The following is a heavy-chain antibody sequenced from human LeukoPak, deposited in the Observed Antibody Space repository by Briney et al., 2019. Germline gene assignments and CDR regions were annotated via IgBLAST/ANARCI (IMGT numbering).Heavy chain of an antibody. CDR2: INPSGGST. V-gene: IGHV1-46*02. CDR1: GYTFNNYW. Sequence: KISCKASGYTFNNYWIGWVRQAPGQGLEWMGIINPSGGSTSYAQKFQGRVTMTRDTSTSTVYMELSSLRSEDTAVYYCARELSSGSFDYWGQGTLVTVSS. J-gene: IGHJ4*02. D-gene: IGHD3-10*01. CDR3: ARELSSGSFDY.